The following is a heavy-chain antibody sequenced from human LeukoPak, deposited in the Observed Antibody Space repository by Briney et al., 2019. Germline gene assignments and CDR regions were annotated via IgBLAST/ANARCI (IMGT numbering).Heavy chain of an antibody. J-gene: IGHJ3*02. CDR3: ARAPRSGIVGATGAFDI. CDR2: INHSGST. D-gene: IGHD1-26*01. V-gene: IGHV4-34*01. Sequence: SETLSLTCAVYGGSFSGYYWSWIRQPPGKGLEWIGEINHSGSTNYNPSLKSRVTISVDTSKNQFSLKLSSVTAADTAVYYSARAPRSGIVGATGAFDIWGQGTMVTVSS. CDR1: GGSFSGYY.